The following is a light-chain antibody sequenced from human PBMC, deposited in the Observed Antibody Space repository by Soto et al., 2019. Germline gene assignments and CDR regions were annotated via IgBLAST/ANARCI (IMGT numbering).Light chain of an antibody. CDR3: SSYAGNNVVI. J-gene: IGLJ2*01. CDR1: SSDVGGYNY. Sequence: QSALTQPPSASGSPRQSVTISCTGTSSDVGGYNYVSWYQQHPGKVPKLLIYEVTRRPSGGPDRFSGSKSGNTASLTVSALQAEDEAHYYCSSYAGNNVVIFGGGTKLTVL. V-gene: IGLV2-8*01. CDR2: EVT.